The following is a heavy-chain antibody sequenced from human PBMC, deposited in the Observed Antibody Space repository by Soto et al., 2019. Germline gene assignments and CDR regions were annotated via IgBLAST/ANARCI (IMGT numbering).Heavy chain of an antibody. J-gene: IGHJ6*03. Sequence: GGSLRLSCAASGFTFSSYWMSWVRQAPGKGLEWVANIKQDGSEKYYVDSVKGRFTISRDNAKNSLYLQMNSLRAEDTAVYYCARAPILRSIAVAGTFYYYMDVWGKGTTVTVSS. D-gene: IGHD6-19*01. CDR2: IKQDGSEK. CDR3: ARAPILRSIAVAGTFYYYMDV. CDR1: GFTFSSYW. V-gene: IGHV3-7*01.